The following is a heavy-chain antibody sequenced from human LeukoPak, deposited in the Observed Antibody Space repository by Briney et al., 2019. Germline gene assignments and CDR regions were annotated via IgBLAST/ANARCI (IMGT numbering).Heavy chain of an antibody. J-gene: IGHJ4*02. CDR1: GDTFSSYA. D-gene: IGHD6-6*01. CDR3: ARTLAARSFDL. CDR2: IIPIFGTA. V-gene: IGHV1-69*06. Sequence: GASVKVSCKASGDTFSSYAISWVRQAPGQGLEWMGGIIPIFGTANYAQKFQGRVTITADNSTSTAYMELSSLRSEDTAVYYCARTLAARSFDLWGQGTLVTGSS.